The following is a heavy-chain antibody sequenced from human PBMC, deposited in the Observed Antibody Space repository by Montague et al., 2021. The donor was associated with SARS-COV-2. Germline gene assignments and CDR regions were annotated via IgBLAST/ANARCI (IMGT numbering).Heavy chain of an antibody. J-gene: IGHJ6*02. CDR2: IYYSWST. CDR3: ARGGGYYNYGLDV. V-gene: IGHV4-59*11. Sequence: SETLSLTCTVTGGPISNHYWSWIRQPPGRGPEWIGYIYYSWSTDYSPSLKSRGTISLDTSKNQFSLKGTSVTAADTAVYYCARGGGYYNYGLDVWGPGTTVSVSS. D-gene: IGHD3-22*01. CDR1: GGPISNHY.